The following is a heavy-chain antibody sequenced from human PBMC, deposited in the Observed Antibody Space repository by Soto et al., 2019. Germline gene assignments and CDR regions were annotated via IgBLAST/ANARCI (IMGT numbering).Heavy chain of an antibody. Sequence: SETLSLTCTVSGGSISSYYWSWIRQSPGKGLEWIGYIYYSGCTNYNPSLRSRVTISVDTSKNQFSLKLSSVTAADAAVYYCARHGEHSSSWYFDYWGQGTLVTVS. V-gene: IGHV4-59*08. CDR1: GGSISSYY. J-gene: IGHJ4*02. CDR3: ARHGEHSSSWYFDY. CDR2: IYYSGCT. D-gene: IGHD6-13*01.